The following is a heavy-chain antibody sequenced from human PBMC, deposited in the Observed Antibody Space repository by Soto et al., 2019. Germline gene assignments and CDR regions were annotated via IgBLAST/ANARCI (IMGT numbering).Heavy chain of an antibody. CDR2: IDPSDSQT. J-gene: IGHJ4*02. CDR1: GYSFAGYW. V-gene: IGHV5-10-1*01. CDR3: ARQIYDSDTGPNFQYYFDS. D-gene: IGHD3-22*01. Sequence: GESLKLSCKGPGYSFAGYWITWVRQKPGKGLEWMGRIDPSDSQTYYSPSFRGHVTISVTKSITTVFLQWSSLRASDTAMYYCARQIYDSDTGPNFQYYFDSWGQGTPVTVSS.